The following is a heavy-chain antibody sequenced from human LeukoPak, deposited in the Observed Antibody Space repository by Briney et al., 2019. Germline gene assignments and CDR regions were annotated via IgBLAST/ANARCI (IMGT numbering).Heavy chain of an antibody. Sequence: GGSLRLSCAASGFTFSDYYMSWIRQAPGKGLEWVSYISSGSTIYYADSVKGRFTISRDNAKNSLYLQMNSLRAEDTAVYYCARDSWSDYYYYYYMDVWGKGTTVTVSS. V-gene: IGHV3-11*04. CDR2: ISSGSTI. J-gene: IGHJ6*03. D-gene: IGHD3-3*01. CDR3: ARDSWSDYYYYYYMDV. CDR1: GFTFSDYY.